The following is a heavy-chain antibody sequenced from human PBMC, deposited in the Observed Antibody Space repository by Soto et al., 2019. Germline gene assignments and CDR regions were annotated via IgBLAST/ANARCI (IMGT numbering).Heavy chain of an antibody. Sequence: GGSLRLSCAASGFTFSDYYMDRVRRAPGKGLEWVGRIRNKANNYATEYAASLKGRVTFSRDDSENSLYLQMNSLETEDTAVYWCTREKRYYNNLTSFYFDNWGQGTLVTVSS. J-gene: IGHJ4*02. V-gene: IGHV3-72*01. CDR1: GFTFSDYY. CDR3: TREKRYYNNLTSFYFDN. CDR2: IRNKANNYAT. D-gene: IGHD3-10*01.